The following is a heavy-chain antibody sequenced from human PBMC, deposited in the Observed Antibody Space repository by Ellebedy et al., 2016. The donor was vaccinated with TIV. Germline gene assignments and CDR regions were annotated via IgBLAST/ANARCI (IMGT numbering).Heavy chain of an antibody. Sequence: SETLSLXXTVSGGSISSSSYYWGWIRQPPGKGLEWIGSIYYSGSTYYNPSLKSRVTISVDTSKNQFSLKLSSVTAADTAVYYCARPSIAARPNGYYYYMDVWGKGTTVTVSS. D-gene: IGHD6-6*01. CDR3: ARPSIAARPNGYYYYMDV. CDR1: GGSISSSSYY. J-gene: IGHJ6*03. V-gene: IGHV4-39*01. CDR2: IYYSGST.